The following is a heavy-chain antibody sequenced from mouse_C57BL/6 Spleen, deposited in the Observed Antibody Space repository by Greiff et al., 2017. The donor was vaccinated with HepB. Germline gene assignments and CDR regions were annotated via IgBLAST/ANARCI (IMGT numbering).Heavy chain of an antibody. CDR2: IYPGDGDT. V-gene: IGHV1-82*01. D-gene: IGHD1-1*01. CDR1: GYAFSSSW. CDR3: ARWDYYAYFDV. J-gene: IGHJ1*03. Sequence: VQLQQSGPELVKPGASVKISCKASGYAFSSSWMNWVKQRPGKGLEWIGRIYPGDGDTNYNGKFKGKATLTADKSSSTAYMQLSSLTSEDSAVYCCARWDYYAYFDVWGTGTTVTVSS.